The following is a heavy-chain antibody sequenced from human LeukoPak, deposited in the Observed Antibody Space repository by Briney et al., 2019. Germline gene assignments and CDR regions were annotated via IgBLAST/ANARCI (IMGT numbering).Heavy chain of an antibody. CDR1: GFTFSNYW. D-gene: IGHD5-12*01. J-gene: IGHJ4*02. Sequence: GGSLRLSCAASGFTFSNYWMTWVRQAPGKGLEWVAHINQDGSKEYYMDSVKARFTISRDNAKNSLSLQMNSLRAEDTAVYYCVRDGEVSGYDLLDYWGQGTLVTVSS. V-gene: IGHV3-7*01. CDR3: VRDGEVSGYDLLDY. CDR2: INQDGSKE.